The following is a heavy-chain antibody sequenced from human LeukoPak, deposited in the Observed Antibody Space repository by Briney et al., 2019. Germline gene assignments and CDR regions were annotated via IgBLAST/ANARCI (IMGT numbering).Heavy chain of an antibody. CDR2: IYTSGST. CDR1: GGSISSYY. D-gene: IGHD4-17*01. CDR3: ARQGSYGDYMLVDY. J-gene: IGHJ4*02. Sequence: PSETLSLTCTVSGGSISSYYWSWIRQPAGKGLKWIGRIYTSGSTNYNPSLKSRVNIFVDMSKKQFSLKLSSVTAAGKAVYYCARQGSYGDYMLVDYWGQGTRVTVSS. V-gene: IGHV4-4*07.